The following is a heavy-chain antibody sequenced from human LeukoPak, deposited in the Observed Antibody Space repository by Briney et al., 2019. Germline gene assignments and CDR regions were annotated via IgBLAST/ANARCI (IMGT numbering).Heavy chain of an antibody. Sequence: SVKVSCKASGGTFSSYAISWVRQAPGQGLEWMGRIIPILGIANYAQKFQGRVTITADKSTSTAYMELSSLRSEDTAVYYCARDRVTMVRGVTYYYGMDVWGQGTTVTVSS. CDR3: ARDRVTMVRGVTYYYGMDV. D-gene: IGHD3-10*01. CDR1: GGTFSSYA. J-gene: IGHJ6*02. V-gene: IGHV1-69*04. CDR2: IIPILGIA.